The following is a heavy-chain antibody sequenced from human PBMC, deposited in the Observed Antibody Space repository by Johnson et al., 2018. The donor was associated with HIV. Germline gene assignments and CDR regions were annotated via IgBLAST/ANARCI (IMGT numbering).Heavy chain of an antibody. D-gene: IGHD6-13*01. CDR2: IKQDGSEK. Sequence: VQLVESGGGLVQPGGSLRLSCAASGFTFSSYWMSWVRQDPGKGLEWVANIKQDGSEKYYVDSVKGRFTISRDNAKNSLYLQMNRLRAEDTAVYYCARVRQQLVSDAFDIWGQGTMVTVSS. CDR1: GFTFSSYW. CDR3: ARVRQQLVSDAFDI. V-gene: IGHV3-7*04. J-gene: IGHJ3*02.